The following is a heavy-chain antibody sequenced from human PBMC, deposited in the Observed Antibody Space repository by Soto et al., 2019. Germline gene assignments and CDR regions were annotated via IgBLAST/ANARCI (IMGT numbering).Heavy chain of an antibody. V-gene: IGHV1-18*01. CDR1: GYTFTSYG. J-gene: IGHJ5*02. Sequence: ASVKVSCKASGYTFTSYGISWVRQAPGQGLEWMGWISAYSGNTNYAQKLQGRVTMTTDTSTSTAYMELRSLRSDDTAVYYCARGIDVVVAATWHNWFDPWGQGTLVTVSS. CDR3: ARGIDVVVAATWHNWFDP. D-gene: IGHD2-15*01. CDR2: ISAYSGNT.